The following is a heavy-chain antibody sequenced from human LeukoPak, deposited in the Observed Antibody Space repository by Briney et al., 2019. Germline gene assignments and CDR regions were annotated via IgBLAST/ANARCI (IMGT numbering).Heavy chain of an antibody. CDR2: INHSGST. J-gene: IGHJ6*03. Sequence: GSLRLSCAASGFTFSSYWMSWIRQPPGKGLEWIGEINHSGSTNYNPSLKSRVTISVDTSKNQFSLKLSSVTAADTAVYYCARGGETAAGRIYYYYMDVWGKGTTVTISS. D-gene: IGHD6-13*01. CDR1: GFTFSSYW. CDR3: ARGGETAAGRIYYYYMDV. V-gene: IGHV4-34*01.